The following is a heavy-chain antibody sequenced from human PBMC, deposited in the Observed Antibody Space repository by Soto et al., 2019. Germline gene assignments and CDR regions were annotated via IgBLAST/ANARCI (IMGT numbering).Heavy chain of an antibody. CDR1: GYSFTSYD. CDR3: ADDSSGYYLV. D-gene: IGHD3-22*01. J-gene: IGHJ4*02. CDR2: MNPNTGNT. Sequence: EASVKVSCKASGYSFTSYDINWVRQATGQGLEWMGWMNPNTGNTGYAQKFQGRVTMTRNMSISTAYMELSSLRSDDTAVYYCADDSSGYYLVWGQGTLVTVSS. V-gene: IGHV1-8*01.